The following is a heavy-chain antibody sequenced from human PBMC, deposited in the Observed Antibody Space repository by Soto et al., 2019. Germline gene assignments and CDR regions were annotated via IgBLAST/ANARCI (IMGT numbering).Heavy chain of an antibody. J-gene: IGHJ6*02. CDR1: GGSFSGYY. CDR3: ARGLGSGWYRDYYYGMDV. Sequence: SETLSLTCAVYGGSFSGYYWSWIRQPPGKGLEWIGEINHSGSTNYNPSLKSRVTISVDTSKNQFSLKLSSVTAADTAVYYCARGLGSGWYRDYYYGMDVWGQGTTVTVSS. CDR2: INHSGST. V-gene: IGHV4-34*01. D-gene: IGHD6-19*01.